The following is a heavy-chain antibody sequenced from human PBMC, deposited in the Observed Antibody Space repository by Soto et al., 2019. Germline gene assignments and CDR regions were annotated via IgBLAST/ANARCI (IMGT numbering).Heavy chain of an antibody. J-gene: IGHJ3*02. CDR2: ISYDGSNK. CDR1: GFTFSSYA. Sequence: QVQLVESGGGVVQPGRSLRLSCAASGFTFSSYAMHWVRQAPGKGLEWVAVISYDGSNKYYADSVKGRFTISRDNSKNTLYLQMNSLRAEGTAVYYCARGRVTMISNDAFDIWGQGTMVTVSS. D-gene: IGHD3-22*01. CDR3: ARGRVTMISNDAFDI. V-gene: IGHV3-30-3*01.